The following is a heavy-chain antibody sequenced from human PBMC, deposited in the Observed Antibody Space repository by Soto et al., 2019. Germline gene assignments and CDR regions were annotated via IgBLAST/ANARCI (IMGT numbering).Heavy chain of an antibody. Sequence: SQTLSLTCAISGDSVSSNSAAWNWIRQSPSRGLEWLGRTYYRSKWYNDYAVSVKSRITINPDTSKNQFSLQLNSVTPEDTAVYYCARDQREYCTNGVCLYYYYYYMDVWGQGTTVTVSS. D-gene: IGHD2-8*01. CDR1: GDSVSSNSAA. CDR3: ARDQREYCTNGVCLYYYYYYMDV. J-gene: IGHJ6*03. V-gene: IGHV6-1*01. CDR2: TYYRSKWYN.